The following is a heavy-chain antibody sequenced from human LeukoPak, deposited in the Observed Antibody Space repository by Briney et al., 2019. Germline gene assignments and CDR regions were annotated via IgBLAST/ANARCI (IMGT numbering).Heavy chain of an antibody. J-gene: IGHJ5*02. CDR3: ASLLGITGSMNWFDP. V-gene: IGHV4-59*01. D-gene: IGHD1-20*01. Sequence: SETLSLTCTVSGGSISSYYWNWIRQPPGKGLEWIGYIFYSGTTNYNPSLKSRVTISVDTSKNQFSLRLTSVTAAGTAVYYCASLLGITGSMNWFDPWGQGTLVIVSS. CDR2: IFYSGTT. CDR1: GGSISSYY.